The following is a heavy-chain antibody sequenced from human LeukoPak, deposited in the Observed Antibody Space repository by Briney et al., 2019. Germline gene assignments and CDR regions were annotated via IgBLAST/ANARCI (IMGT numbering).Heavy chain of an antibody. Sequence: GGSLRLSCAASGFTFSSYSMNWVRQAPGKGLEWVSYISSSSSTIYYADSVKGRFTISRDNAKNSLYLQMNSLRAEDTAVYYCASWYYYGSGSGYYYMDVWGKGTTVTVSS. D-gene: IGHD3-10*01. J-gene: IGHJ6*03. V-gene: IGHV3-48*01. CDR2: ISSSSSTI. CDR3: ASWYYYGSGSGYYYMDV. CDR1: GFTFSSYS.